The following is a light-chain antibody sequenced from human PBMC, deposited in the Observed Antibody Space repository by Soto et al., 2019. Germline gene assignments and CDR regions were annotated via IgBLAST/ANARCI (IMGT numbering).Light chain of an antibody. CDR2: DAS. J-gene: IGKJ1*01. Sequence: DIQMTQSPSTLSASVGDRVTITCRASQSISSWLAWYQQKPGKAPKLLIYDASSLESGVPSRFSGSGSGTEFTLTISSLQPDDFATYYCQHFTFDQGTKVEIK. CDR1: QSISSW. V-gene: IGKV1-5*01. CDR3: QHFT.